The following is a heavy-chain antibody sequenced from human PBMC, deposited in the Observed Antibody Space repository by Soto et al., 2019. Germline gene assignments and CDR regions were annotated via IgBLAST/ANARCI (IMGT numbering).Heavy chain of an antibody. CDR1: GGSISSYY. CDR3: ARETDGDYDY. Sequence: SETLSLTCTVSGGSISSYYWSWIRQPPGKGLEWIGYIYYSGSTNYNPSLKSRVTISVDTSKNQFSLKLSSVTAADTAVYYCARETDGDYDYWGQGTLVTVSS. D-gene: IGHD4-17*01. CDR2: IYYSGST. J-gene: IGHJ4*02. V-gene: IGHV4-59*01.